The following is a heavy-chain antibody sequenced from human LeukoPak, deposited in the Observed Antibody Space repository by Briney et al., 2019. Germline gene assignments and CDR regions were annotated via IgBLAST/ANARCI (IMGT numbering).Heavy chain of an antibody. CDR3: AKDSRIAVAGRGDLDY. D-gene: IGHD6-19*01. V-gene: IGHV3-30*18. Sequence: PGRSLRLSCAASGFTFSSYGMHWVRQAPGKGLEWVAVISYDGSNKYYADSVKGRFTISRDNSKNTLYLQMNSLRAEDTAVYYCAKDSRIAVAGRGDLDYWGQGTLVTVSS. J-gene: IGHJ4*02. CDR1: GFTFSSYG. CDR2: ISYDGSNK.